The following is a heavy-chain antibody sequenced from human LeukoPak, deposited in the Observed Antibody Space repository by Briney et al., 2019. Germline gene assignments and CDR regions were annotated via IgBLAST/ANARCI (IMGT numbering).Heavy chain of an antibody. D-gene: IGHD3-16*01. CDR2: ISSSSSTI. J-gene: IGHJ4*02. CDR3: ARDQRVMIPY. V-gene: IGHV3-48*01. CDR1: GFTFSSYS. Sequence: GGSLRLSCAASGFTFSSYSMNWVRQAPGKGLEWVSYISSSSSTIYYADSVKGRFTISRDNAKSSLYLQMNSLRAEDTAVYYCARDQRVMIPYWGQGTLVTVSS.